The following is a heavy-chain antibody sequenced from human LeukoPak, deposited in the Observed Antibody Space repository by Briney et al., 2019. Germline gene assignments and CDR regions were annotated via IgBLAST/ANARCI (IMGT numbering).Heavy chain of an antibody. CDR2: ICYDGSNK. J-gene: IGHJ4*02. CDR3: ARDSAGNDY. CDR1: GFTFSSYG. V-gene: IGHV3-33*01. Sequence: GGSLRLSCAASGFTFSSYGMHWVRQAPGKGLEWVAVICYDGSNKYCADSVKGRFTISRDNAKNSLYLQMNSLRAEDTAMYYCARDSAGNDYWGQGTLVTVSS. D-gene: IGHD6-13*01.